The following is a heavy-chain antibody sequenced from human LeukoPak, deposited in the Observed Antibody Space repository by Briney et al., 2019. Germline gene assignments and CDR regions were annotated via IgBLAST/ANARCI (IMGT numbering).Heavy chain of an antibody. Sequence: SETLSLTCTVSGGSISDHYWSWIRQPAGKGLEWIGRIYFSGSTMYNPSLKSRLAMSVDTSKTQFSLRLDSLTAADTAVYYCARETYLIGWYFDLWGRGTLVTVSS. V-gene: IGHV4-4*07. CDR1: GGSISDHY. J-gene: IGHJ2*01. CDR2: IYFSGST. D-gene: IGHD3-16*02. CDR3: ARETYLIGWYFDL.